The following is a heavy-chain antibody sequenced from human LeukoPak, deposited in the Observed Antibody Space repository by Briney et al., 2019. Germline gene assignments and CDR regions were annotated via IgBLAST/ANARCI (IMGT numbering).Heavy chain of an antibody. V-gene: IGHV3-23*01. J-gene: IGHJ3*02. D-gene: IGHD4-17*01. CDR3: AMTYGDYVRNAFDI. Sequence: GGTLRLSCAASGFTFSSYGMSWVRQAPGKGLEWVSAISGSGGSTYYADSVKGRFTISRDNSKNTLYLQMNSLRAEDTAVYYCAMTYGDYVRNAFDIWGQGTMVTVSS. CDR1: GFTFSSYG. CDR2: ISGSGGST.